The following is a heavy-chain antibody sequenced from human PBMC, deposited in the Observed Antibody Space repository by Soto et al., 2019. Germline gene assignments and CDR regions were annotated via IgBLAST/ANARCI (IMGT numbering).Heavy chain of an antibody. Sequence: PGGSLRLSCAASGFTFGDYTMTWVRQAPGKGLEWVSYISSSSSYTNYADSVKGRFTISRDNAKNSLYLQMNSLRAEDTAVYYCARGNGSSSRPSDYYYYGMDVWGQGTTVTVSS. CDR1: GFTFGDYT. CDR3: ARGNGSSSRPSDYYYYGMDV. CDR2: ISSSSSYT. D-gene: IGHD6-6*01. J-gene: IGHJ6*02. V-gene: IGHV3-11*06.